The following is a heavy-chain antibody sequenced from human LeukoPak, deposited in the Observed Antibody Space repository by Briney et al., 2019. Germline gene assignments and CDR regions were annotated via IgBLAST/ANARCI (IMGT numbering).Heavy chain of an antibody. D-gene: IGHD2-15*01. CDR1: GYTFTNYG. Sequence: ASVKVSCKASGYTFTNYGISWVRQAPGQGLEWMGWLSAYNGATNYAQRLQGRVTMTTDTSTSTAYMELRSLRSDDTAMYYCARDSRVAADADFYYYYMDVWGKGTTVTVSS. J-gene: IGHJ6*03. CDR3: ARDSRVAADADFYYYYMDV. CDR2: LSAYNGAT. V-gene: IGHV1-18*01.